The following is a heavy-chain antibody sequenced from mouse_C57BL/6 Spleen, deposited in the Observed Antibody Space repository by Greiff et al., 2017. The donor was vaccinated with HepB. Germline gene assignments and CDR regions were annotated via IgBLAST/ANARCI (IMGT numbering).Heavy chain of an antibody. CDR3: ARNRDDYDPGDYAMDY. Sequence: QVQLQQSGPGLVQPSQSLSITCTVSGFSLTSYGVHWVRQSPGKGLEWLGVIWSGGSTDNNAAFISRLSISKDNSKSQVFFKMNSLQADDTAIYYCARNRDDYDPGDYAMDYWGQGTSVTVSS. V-gene: IGHV2-2*01. J-gene: IGHJ4*01. CDR1: GFSLTSYG. CDR2: IWSGGST. D-gene: IGHD2-4*01.